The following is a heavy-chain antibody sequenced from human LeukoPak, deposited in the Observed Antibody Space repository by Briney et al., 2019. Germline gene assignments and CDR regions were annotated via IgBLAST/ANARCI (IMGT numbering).Heavy chain of an antibody. D-gene: IGHD3-22*01. CDR3: ARDIDSSDYYFDY. CDR1: GFTFSNYG. CDR2: ISYDESKK. J-gene: IGHJ4*02. Sequence: GSLRLSCAAFGFTFSNYGMHWVRQAPGKGLEWVAMISYDESKKYYGDSVKGRFTISRDNSKNTLYLQMNSLRAEDTAVYYCARDIDSSDYYFDYWGQGTLVTVSS. V-gene: IGHV3-30*03.